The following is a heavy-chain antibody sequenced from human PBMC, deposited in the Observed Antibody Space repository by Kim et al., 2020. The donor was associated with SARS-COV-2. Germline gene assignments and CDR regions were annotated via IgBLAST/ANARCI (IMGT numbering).Heavy chain of an antibody. CDR1: GYTFTSYA. J-gene: IGHJ6*02. CDR3: ARIPHSSGRGYYDMDV. D-gene: IGHD6-25*01. CDR2: INTNTGNP. V-gene: IGHV7-4-1*02. Sequence: ASVKVSCKASGYTFTSYAINWVRQAPGQGLEWMGWINTNTGNPTYAQGFTGRFVFSLDTSVSTAYLQISSLKAEDTAVYYCARIPHSSGRGYYDMDVWGQGTTVTVSS.